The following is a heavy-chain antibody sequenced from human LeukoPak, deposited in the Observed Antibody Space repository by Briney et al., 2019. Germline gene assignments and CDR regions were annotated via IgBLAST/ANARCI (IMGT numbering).Heavy chain of an antibody. V-gene: IGHV4-59*08. J-gene: IGHJ4*02. CDR1: GGSISSYY. Sequence: PSETLSLTCTVSGGSISSYYWSWIRQPPGKGLEWIGYIYYSGSTNYNPSLKSRVTISVDTSKNQFSLKLSSVTAADTAVYYCARLDYDSSPIDYWGQGTLVTVSS. CDR2: IYYSGST. D-gene: IGHD3-22*01. CDR3: ARLDYDSSPIDY.